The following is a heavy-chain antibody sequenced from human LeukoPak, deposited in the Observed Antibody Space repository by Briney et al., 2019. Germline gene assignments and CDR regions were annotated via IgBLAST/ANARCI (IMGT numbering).Heavy chain of an antibody. D-gene: IGHD2-2*01. J-gene: IGHJ4*02. CDR1: GFTSSSYA. V-gene: IGHV3-23*01. Sequence: PGGSLRLSCAASGFTSSSYAMSWVRQAPGKGLDWVSTISGSGASTYYADSVKGRFTISRDSSKNTLFLQMNSLRAEDTAVYYCAKDLYCSSTSCAHFDYWGQGILVTVSS. CDR2: ISGSGAST. CDR3: AKDLYCSSTSCAHFDY.